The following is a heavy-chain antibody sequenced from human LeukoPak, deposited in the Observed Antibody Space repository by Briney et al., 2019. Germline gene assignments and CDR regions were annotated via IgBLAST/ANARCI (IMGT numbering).Heavy chain of an antibody. CDR3: AKGWKRTDY. CDR1: GFTFSIYG. V-gene: IGHV3-23*01. Sequence: PGGSLRLSCAASGFTFSIYGMSWVRQAPGKGLEWVSVISGSGGGTYYADSVKGRFTISRDNSKNTVYLQMTSLRAEDTATYFCAKGWKRTDYWGQGTLVTVSS. J-gene: IGHJ4*02. CDR2: ISGSGGGT. D-gene: IGHD1-1*01.